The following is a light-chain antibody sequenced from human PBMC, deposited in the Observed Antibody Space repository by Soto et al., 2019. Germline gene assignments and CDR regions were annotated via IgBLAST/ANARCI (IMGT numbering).Light chain of an antibody. V-gene: IGKV3-15*01. CDR2: GAS. J-gene: IGKJ5*01. CDR1: QSIKTN. Sequence: EIVMTQSPATLSVSPGERATLSCRAAQSIKTNLAWYQQKPGQAPRLLIYGASTRATGVPGRVSGSGSGTEFTLTISSLQSEDFGTYYCQQFKSYPITFGQGTRLEIK. CDR3: QQFKSYPIT.